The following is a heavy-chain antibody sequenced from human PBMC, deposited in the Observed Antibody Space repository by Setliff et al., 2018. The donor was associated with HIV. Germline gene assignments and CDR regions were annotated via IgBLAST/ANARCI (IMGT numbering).Heavy chain of an antibody. Sequence: PSETLSLTCTVSDSAMDSYYWSWVRQSPGRGLEYIGYIYWTGKTDYNPSLKSRVTISLDTSGNQFSLKLNSVTGADTAVYYCAKISPRGYSDITTGRLTDPFDVWGPGTMFTVS. V-gene: IGHV4-59*12. CDR1: DSAMDSYY. CDR2: IYWTGKT. D-gene: IGHD3-9*01. J-gene: IGHJ3*01. CDR3: AKISPRGYSDITTGRLTDPFDV.